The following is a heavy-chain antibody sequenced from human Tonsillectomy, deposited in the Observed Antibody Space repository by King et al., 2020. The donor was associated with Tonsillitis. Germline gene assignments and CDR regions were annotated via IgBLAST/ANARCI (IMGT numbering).Heavy chain of an antibody. J-gene: IGHJ6*02. D-gene: IGHD4-11*01. CDR3: AKDKRLHYYYGMDV. CDR2: ISWNSGSI. CDR1: GFTFDDYA. Sequence: VQLVESGGGLVQPGRSLRLSCAASGFTFDDYAMHWVRQAPGKGLEWVSGISWNSGSIGYADSVKGRFTISRDNAKNSLYLQMNSLRAEDTALYYCAKDKRLHYYYGMDVWGQGTTVTVSS. V-gene: IGHV3-9*01.